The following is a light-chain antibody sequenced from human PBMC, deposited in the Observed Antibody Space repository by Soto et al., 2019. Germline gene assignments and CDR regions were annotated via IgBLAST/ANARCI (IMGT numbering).Light chain of an antibody. J-gene: IGKJ5*01. Sequence: ILLAQSPATLSVSPGQRATLSCMARQSFXSHFGWYQQKPGQAPRLLXDCAATMATGSPARFSGSGSGTEFPLTISSLDPEDLAVYYCQQRSNRRSTFGQGTRLEIK. V-gene: IGKV3-11*01. CDR3: QQRSNRRST. CDR1: QSFXSH. CDR2: CAA.